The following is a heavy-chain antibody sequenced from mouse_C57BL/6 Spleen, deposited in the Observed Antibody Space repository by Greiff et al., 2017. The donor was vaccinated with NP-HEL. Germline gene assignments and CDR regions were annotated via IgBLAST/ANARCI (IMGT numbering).Heavy chain of an antibody. D-gene: IGHD1-1*01. J-gene: IGHJ2*01. CDR2: LYPGSGST. Sequence: QVQLQQPGAELVKPGASVKMSCKASGYTFTSYWITWVKQRPGQGLEWIVDLYPGSGSTNYNEKFHINATLTVDTSSSTAYMQLSSLTSEDSAVYYCASYYGSSLYYFDYWGQGTTLTVSS. CDR3: ASYYGSSLYYFDY. V-gene: IGHV1-55*01. CDR1: GYTFTSYW.